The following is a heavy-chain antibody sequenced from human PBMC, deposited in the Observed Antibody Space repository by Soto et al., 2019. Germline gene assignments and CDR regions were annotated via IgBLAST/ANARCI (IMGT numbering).Heavy chain of an antibody. CDR2: ISGSGGST. J-gene: IGHJ3*02. V-gene: IGHV3-23*01. Sequence: GGSLRLSCAASGFTFSSYAMSWVRQAPGKGLEWVSAISGSGGSTYYADSVKGRFTISRDNSKNTLYLQMNSLRAEDTAVYYCANPQEDYYDSSGYYYAFDIWGQGTMVTVSS. D-gene: IGHD3-22*01. CDR1: GFTFSSYA. CDR3: ANPQEDYYDSSGYYYAFDI.